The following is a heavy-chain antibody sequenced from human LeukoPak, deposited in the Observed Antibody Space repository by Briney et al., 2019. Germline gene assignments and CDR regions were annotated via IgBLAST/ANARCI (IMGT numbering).Heavy chain of an antibody. CDR3: ARGRGFWSGPLDY. J-gene: IGHJ4*02. CDR2: INHSGST. Sequence: SSETLSLTCAVYGGSFSGYYWSWIRQPPGKGLEWIGEINHSGSTNYNPSLTSRVTISVDTSKNQFSLKLSSVTAADTAVYYCARGRGFWSGPLDYWGQGTLVTVSS. CDR1: GGSFSGYY. V-gene: IGHV4-34*01. D-gene: IGHD3-3*01.